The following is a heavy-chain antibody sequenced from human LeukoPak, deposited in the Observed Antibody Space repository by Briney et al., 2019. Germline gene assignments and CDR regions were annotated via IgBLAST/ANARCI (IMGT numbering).Heavy chain of an antibody. D-gene: IGHD2-15*01. CDR2: IKQDGSEK. CDR3: ATNDGSSYYYYYYYMDV. Sequence: GGSLRLSCAASGFTFSSYWMSWVRQAPGMGLEWVANIKQDGSEKYYVDSVKGRFTISRDNAKNSLYLQMNSLRAEDTAVYYYATNDGSSYYYYYYYMDVWGKGTTVTVSS. CDR1: GFTFSSYW. V-gene: IGHV3-7*01. J-gene: IGHJ6*03.